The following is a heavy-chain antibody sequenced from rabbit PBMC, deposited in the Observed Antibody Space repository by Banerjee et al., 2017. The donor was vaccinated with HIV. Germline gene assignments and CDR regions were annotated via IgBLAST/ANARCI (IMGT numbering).Heavy chain of an antibody. J-gene: IGHJ4*01. D-gene: IGHD8-1*01. V-gene: IGHV1S47*01. CDR2: IDPVFGSI. CDR3: VRAGVYAGSSSYTGFDFNL. Sequence: QEHLVESGGGLVQPGGSLKVSCKASGFDFSNYGVSWVRQAPGKGLEWIGYIDPVFGSIHYASWVNGRFTISRSTSLNTVDLQMTSLTAADTATYFCVRAGVYAGSSSYTGFDFNLWGQGTLVTVS. CDR1: GFDFSNYG.